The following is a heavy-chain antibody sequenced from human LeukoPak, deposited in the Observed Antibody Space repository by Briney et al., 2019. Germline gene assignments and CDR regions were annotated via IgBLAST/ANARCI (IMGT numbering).Heavy chain of an antibody. J-gene: IGHJ4*02. CDR3: ARSPYSGYDYY. Sequence: VASVKVSCKASGGTFRSYAISWVRQAPGQGLEWMGRIIPILAIAKYAQKFQGRVTITADESTSTAYMELSSLRSEDTAVYYCARSPYSGYDYYWGQGTLVTVSS. D-gene: IGHD5-12*01. CDR1: GGTFRSYA. CDR2: IIPILAIA. V-gene: IGHV1-69*04.